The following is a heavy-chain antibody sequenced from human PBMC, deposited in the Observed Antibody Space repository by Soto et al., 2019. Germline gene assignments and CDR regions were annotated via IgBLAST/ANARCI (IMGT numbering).Heavy chain of an antibody. D-gene: IGHD3-3*01. Sequence: GGSLRLSCAASGFTFGSYAMSWVRQAPGKGLEWVSAISGSGGSTYYADSVKGRFTISRDNSKNTLYLQMNSLRAEDTAVYYCAKRWNYDFWSGTSRAFDIWGQGTMVT. CDR2: ISGSGGST. V-gene: IGHV3-23*01. J-gene: IGHJ3*02. CDR3: AKRWNYDFWSGTSRAFDI. CDR1: GFTFGSYA.